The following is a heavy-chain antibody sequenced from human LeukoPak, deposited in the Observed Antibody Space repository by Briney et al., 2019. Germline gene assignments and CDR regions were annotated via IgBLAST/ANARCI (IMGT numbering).Heavy chain of an antibody. V-gene: IGHV4-31*03. CDR1: GGSISSGGYY. CDR3: ARGDYDSSGYYYY. CDR2: IYYSGST. Sequence: SQTLSLTCTVSGGSISSGGYYWSWIRQHPGTGLEWIGYIYYSGSTYYNPSLKSRVTISVDTSKNQFSLKLSSVTAADTAVYYCARGDYDSSGYYYYWGQGTLVTVSS. J-gene: IGHJ4*02. D-gene: IGHD3-22*01.